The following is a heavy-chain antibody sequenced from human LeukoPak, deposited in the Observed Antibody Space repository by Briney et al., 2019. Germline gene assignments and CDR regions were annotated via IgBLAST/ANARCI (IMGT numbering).Heavy chain of an antibody. J-gene: IGHJ4*02. Sequence: PGGSLRLSCAASGFTFSSYSMNWIRQAPGKGLEWVSSISSSTSYIYCADSVKGRFTISKDNAKNSLYLQMNSLRAEDTVVYYCARAGGSTVSHSDYWGQGTLVTVSS. CDR3: ARAGGSTVSHSDY. D-gene: IGHD4-17*01. CDR1: GFTFSSYS. V-gene: IGHV3-21*01. CDR2: ISSSTSYI.